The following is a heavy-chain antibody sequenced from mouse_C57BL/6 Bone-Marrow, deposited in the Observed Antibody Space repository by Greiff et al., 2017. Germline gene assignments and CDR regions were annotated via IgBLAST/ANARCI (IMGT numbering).Heavy chain of an antibody. Sequence: VQLQQSVAELVRPGASVKLSCTASGFNIKNTYMHWVKQRPEQGLEWIGRIDPANGHTKYAPKFQGKATITADTASNTAYLQLSSLTSEDTAIYYCAYYYYGSSFYWYFDVWGTGTTGTVSS. D-gene: IGHD1-1*01. CDR3: AYYYYGSSFYWYFDV. CDR2: IDPANGHT. V-gene: IGHV14-3*01. CDR1: GFNIKNTY. J-gene: IGHJ1*03.